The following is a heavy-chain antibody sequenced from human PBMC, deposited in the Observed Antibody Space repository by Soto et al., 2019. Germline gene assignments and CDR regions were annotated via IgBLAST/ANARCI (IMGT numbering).Heavy chain of an antibody. V-gene: IGHV3-74*01. CDR3: ATAEVDY. CDR2: MNRDGSTT. J-gene: IGHJ4*02. Sequence: GGSLRLCCAASGFTFANSWMHWVRQAPGKGLEWVSRMNRDGSTTNYADSVKGRFTVSRDNAKYTLHLQMNSLRAEDTAVYYCATAEVDYWGPGTLVTVSS. CDR1: GFTFANSW.